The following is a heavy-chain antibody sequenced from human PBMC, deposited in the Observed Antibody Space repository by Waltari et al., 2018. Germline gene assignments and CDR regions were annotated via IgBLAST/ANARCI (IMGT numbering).Heavy chain of an antibody. D-gene: IGHD2-2*01. Sequence: EVQLLESGGGLVQPGGSLRLSCAASGFTFSSYAMSWVRQAQGKGLEWVSAISGSGGSTYYADSVKGRFTISRDNSKNTLYLQMNSLRAEDTAVYYCAKEGDIVVVPGYGMDVWGQGTTVTVSS. V-gene: IGHV3-23*01. CDR3: AKEGDIVVVPGYGMDV. CDR2: ISGSGGST. CDR1: GFTFSSYA. J-gene: IGHJ6*02.